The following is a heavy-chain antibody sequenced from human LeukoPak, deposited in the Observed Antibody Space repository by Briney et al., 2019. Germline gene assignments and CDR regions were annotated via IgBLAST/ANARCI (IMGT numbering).Heavy chain of an antibody. CDR2: ISNDGGGT. V-gene: IGHV3-23*01. CDR1: GFIFNNYG. CDR3: AKGSSGYFFDL. J-gene: IGHJ4*02. Sequence: GGSLRPSCAASGFIFNNYGLVWVRQAPGKGLEWVSAISNDGGGTTYADFVKGRFSVSRDNSKNTLFLQMNSLRAEDTALYYCAKGSSGYFFDLWGQGTLVTVSS. D-gene: IGHD3-22*01.